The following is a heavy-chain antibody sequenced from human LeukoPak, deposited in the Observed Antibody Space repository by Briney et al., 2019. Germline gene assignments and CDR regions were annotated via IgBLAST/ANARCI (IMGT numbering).Heavy chain of an antibody. CDR1: GGSISSYY. J-gene: IGHJ2*01. Sequence: PSETLSLTCTVSGGSISSYYWSWIRQPAGKGLEWIGCIYTSGSTTYNPPLKSRVTMSVDTSKNQFSLKLTSVTAADTAVYYCARRGSDWYFDLWGRGTLVTVSS. D-gene: IGHD2-15*01. V-gene: IGHV4-4*07. CDR2: IYTSGST. CDR3: ARRGSDWYFDL.